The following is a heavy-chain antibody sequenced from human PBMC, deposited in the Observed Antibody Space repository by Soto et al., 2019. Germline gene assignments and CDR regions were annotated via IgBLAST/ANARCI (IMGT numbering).Heavy chain of an antibody. J-gene: IGHJ4*02. CDR3: AREGASGSHIGY. CDR2: IIPXFGTA. V-gene: IGHV1-69*01. CDR1: GGTXSSYA. D-gene: IGHD3-22*01. Sequence: QVQLVQSGAEVKKPGSSVKVSCKASGGTXSSYAISWVRQAPGQGLEWMGGIIPXFGTANYAQKFQGRVXXXXDXSTSTAYMELSXLXSEDTAVYYCAREGASGSHIGYWGQGTLVTVSS.